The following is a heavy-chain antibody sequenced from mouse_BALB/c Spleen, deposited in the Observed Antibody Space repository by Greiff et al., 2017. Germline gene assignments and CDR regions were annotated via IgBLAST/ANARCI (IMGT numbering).Heavy chain of an antibody. CDR2: ISSGSSTI. D-gene: IGHD1-1*01. V-gene: IGHV5-17*02. Sequence: DVKLVESGGGLVQPGGSRKLSCAASGFTFSSFGMHWVRQAPEKGLEWVAYISSGSSTIYYADTVKGRFTISRDNPKNTLFLQMTSLRSEDTAMYYCARTDYGSSYSYYFDYWGQGTTLTVSS. CDR1: GFTFSSFG. J-gene: IGHJ2*01. CDR3: ARTDYGSSYSYYFDY.